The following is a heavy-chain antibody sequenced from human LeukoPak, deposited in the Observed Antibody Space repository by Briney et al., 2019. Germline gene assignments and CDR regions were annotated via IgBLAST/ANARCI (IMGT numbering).Heavy chain of an antibody. D-gene: IGHD3-3*01. V-gene: IGHV4-39*01. Sequence: SETLSLTCTVSGGSISSSSYYWGWIRQPPGKGLEWIGSIYYSGSTYYNPFLKSRVTISVDTSKNQFSLKLSSVTAADTAVYYCASRLDFWSGYPTPYYMDVWGKGTTVTVSS. CDR3: ASRLDFWSGYPTPYYMDV. CDR2: IYYSGST. CDR1: GGSISSSSYY. J-gene: IGHJ6*03.